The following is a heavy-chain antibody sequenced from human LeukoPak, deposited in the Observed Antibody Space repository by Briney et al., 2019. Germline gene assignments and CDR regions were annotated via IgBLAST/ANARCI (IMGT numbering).Heavy chain of an antibody. CDR1: GGSISSYY. V-gene: IGHV4-59*01. D-gene: IGHD5-12*01. Sequence: PSETLSLTRTVSGGSISSYYWSWIRQPPGKGLEWLGYIYNSGSTNYNPSLKSRVTISVDTSKNQFSLRLSSVTAADTAVYYCARWTHIMATTYYFFDYWGQGTLVTVSS. J-gene: IGHJ4*02. CDR2: IYNSGST. CDR3: ARWTHIMATTYYFFDY.